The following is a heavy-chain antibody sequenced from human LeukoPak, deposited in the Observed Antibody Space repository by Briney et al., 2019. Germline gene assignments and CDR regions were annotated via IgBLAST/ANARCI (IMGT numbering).Heavy chain of an antibody. CDR1: GFTFSSYA. V-gene: IGHV3-23*01. CDR2: VSVYGGTT. J-gene: IGHJ4*02. D-gene: IGHD3-10*01. CDR3: AKELHGSGNYAFDY. Sequence: GGSLRLSCAASGFTFSSYAMSWVRQAPRKGLEWVSTVSVYGGTTYYADSVKGRFTISRDNSKNTLYLQMNSLRPEDAAVYFCAKELHGSGNYAFDYWGQGTLVTVSS.